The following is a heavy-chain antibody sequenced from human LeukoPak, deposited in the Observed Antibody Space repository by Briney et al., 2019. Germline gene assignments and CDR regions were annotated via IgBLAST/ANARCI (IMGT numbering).Heavy chain of an antibody. CDR3: ARVSQWLVEEYYFDY. D-gene: IGHD6-19*01. Sequence: PSETLSLTCTVSGASINSYYWSWIRQPPGKGLEWIGYIYSSGSTNYNPSLKSRVTISVDTSKNQFSLKLSSVTAADTAVYYCARVSQWLVEEYYFDYWGQGTLVTVSS. CDR2: IYSSGST. V-gene: IGHV4-59*01. J-gene: IGHJ4*02. CDR1: GASINSYY.